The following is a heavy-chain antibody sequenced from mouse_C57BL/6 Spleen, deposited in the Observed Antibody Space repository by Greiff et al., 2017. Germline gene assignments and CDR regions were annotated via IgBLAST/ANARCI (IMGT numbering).Heavy chain of an antibody. J-gene: IGHJ3*01. D-gene: IGHD4-1*01. V-gene: IGHV1-69*01. CDR2: IDPSDSYT. CDR3: ARRGLAGTPFAY. Sequence: QVQLQQPGAELVMPGASVKLSCKASGYTFTSYWMHWVKQRPGQGLEWIGEIDPSDSYTNYNQKFKGKSTLTVDKSSSTAYMQLSSLTSEDSAVYYCARRGLAGTPFAYWGQGTLVTVSA. CDR1: GYTFTSYW.